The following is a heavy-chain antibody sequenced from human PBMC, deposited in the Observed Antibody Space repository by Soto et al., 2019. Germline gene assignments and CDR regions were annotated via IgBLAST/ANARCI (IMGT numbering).Heavy chain of an antibody. CDR3: ASPITVELPHY. D-gene: IGHD1-7*01. CDR2: IYYSGST. Sequence: QLQLQESGPGLVKPSETLSLTCTVSGGSISSSSYYWGWIRQPPGKGLEWIGSIYYSGSTYYNPSLKSRVTISVDTSKNQFSLKLSSVTAADTAVYYCASPITVELPHYLGQGTLVTVSS. J-gene: IGHJ4*02. CDR1: GGSISSSSYY. V-gene: IGHV4-39*01.